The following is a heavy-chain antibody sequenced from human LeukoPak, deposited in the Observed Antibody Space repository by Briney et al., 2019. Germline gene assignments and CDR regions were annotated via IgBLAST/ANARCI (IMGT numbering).Heavy chain of an antibody. J-gene: IGHJ4*02. CDR1: GYTFTSYD. Sequence: ASVKVSCKASGYTFTSYDINWVRQAPGQGLEWMGWMNPNSGNTGYAQKFQGRVTMTGNTSISTAYMEPSSLRSEDTAVYYCARYSSSGGIDYWGQGTLVTVSS. D-gene: IGHD6-6*01. CDR3: ARYSSSGGIDY. V-gene: IGHV1-8*01. CDR2: MNPNSGNT.